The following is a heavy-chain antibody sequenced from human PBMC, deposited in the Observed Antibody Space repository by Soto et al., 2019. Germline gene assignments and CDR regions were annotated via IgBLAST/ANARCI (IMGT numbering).Heavy chain of an antibody. J-gene: IGHJ4*02. CDR1: GFTVSSNY. CDR3: ARAQREAARALISEYYFDY. CDR2: IYSGGST. Sequence: GGSLRLSCAASGFTVSSNYMSWVRQAPGKGLEWVSVIYSGGSTYYADSVKGRFTISRDNSKNTLYLQMNSLRAEDTAVYYCARAQREAARALISEYYFDYWGQGTLVTVSS. D-gene: IGHD6-6*01. V-gene: IGHV3-66*01.